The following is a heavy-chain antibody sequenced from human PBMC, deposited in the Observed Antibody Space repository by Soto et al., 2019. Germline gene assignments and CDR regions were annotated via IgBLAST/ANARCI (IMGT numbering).Heavy chain of an antibody. Sequence: SETLSLTCTVSGGSISSYYWSWIRQPPGKGLEWIGYIYYSGSTNYNPSLKSRVTISVDTSKNQFSLKLSSVTAADTAVYYCARLKEPYYFDYWGQGTLVTVSS. CDR1: GGSISSYY. V-gene: IGHV4-59*01. CDR3: ARLKEPYYFDY. CDR2: IYYSGST. J-gene: IGHJ4*02. D-gene: IGHD1-1*01.